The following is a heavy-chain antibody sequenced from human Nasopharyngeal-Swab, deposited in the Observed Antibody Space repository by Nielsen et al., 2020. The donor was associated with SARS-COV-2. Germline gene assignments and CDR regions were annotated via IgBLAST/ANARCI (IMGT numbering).Heavy chain of an antibody. CDR3: AREGDIAVADY. Sequence: GESLKISCAASGFTFNTYAVSWVRQAPGKGLEWVSVISGSDYSTKYADSVKGRFTISRDNSKNTLYLQMNSLRAEDTAVYYCAREGDIAVADYWGQGTLVTVSS. V-gene: IGHV3-23*01. J-gene: IGHJ4*02. CDR2: ISGSDYST. CDR1: GFTFNTYA. D-gene: IGHD6-19*01.